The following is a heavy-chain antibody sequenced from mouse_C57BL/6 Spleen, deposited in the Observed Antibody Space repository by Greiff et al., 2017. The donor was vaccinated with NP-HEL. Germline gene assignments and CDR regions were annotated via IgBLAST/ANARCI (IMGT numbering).Heavy chain of an antibody. D-gene: IGHD1-1*01. Sequence: EVQLQESGPVLVKPGASVKMSCKASGYTFTDYYMNWVKQSHGKSLEWIGVINPYNGGTSYNQKFKGKATLTVDKSSSTAYMELNSLTSEDSAVYYCARERNYGSSYRWYFDVWGTGTTVTVSS. CDR2: INPYNGGT. CDR1: GYTFTDYY. V-gene: IGHV1-19*01. CDR3: ARERNYGSSYRWYFDV. J-gene: IGHJ1*03.